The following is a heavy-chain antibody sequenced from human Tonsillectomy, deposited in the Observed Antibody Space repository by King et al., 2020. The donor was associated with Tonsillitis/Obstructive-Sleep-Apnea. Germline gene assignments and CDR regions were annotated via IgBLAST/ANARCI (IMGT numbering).Heavy chain of an antibody. Sequence: VQLVQSGAEVKKPGSSVKVSCKASGGTFSSYAISWGRQAPGQGLEWMGGIIPIFGTANYAQKFQGRVTITADESTSTAYMELSSLRSEDTAVYYCARVIGYSGYDNDYYYYYMDVWGKGTTVTVSS. CDR3: ARVIGYSGYDNDYYYYYMDV. CDR1: GGTFSSYA. J-gene: IGHJ6*03. V-gene: IGHV1-69*01. CDR2: IIPIFGTA. D-gene: IGHD5-12*01.